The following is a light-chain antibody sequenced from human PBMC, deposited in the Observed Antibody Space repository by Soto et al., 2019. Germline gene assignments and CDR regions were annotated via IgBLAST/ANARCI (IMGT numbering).Light chain of an antibody. CDR1: QSVSSK. CDR3: QQSYSTHPNT. Sequence: EILMTQSPSTLSVSPGERATLSCRASQSVSSKLAWYQQKPGQAPRLLIYGASTRATGIPARFSGSGSGTDFTLTISSLQHEDFANYYCQQSYSTHPNTFGQGTRLDIK. J-gene: IGKJ5*01. V-gene: IGKV3-15*01. CDR2: GAS.